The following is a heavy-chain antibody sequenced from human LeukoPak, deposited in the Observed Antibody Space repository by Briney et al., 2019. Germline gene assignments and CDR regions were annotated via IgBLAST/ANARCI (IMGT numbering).Heavy chain of an antibody. D-gene: IGHD3-10*01. CDR2: ISSSGSTI. CDR1: GFTFSDYY. CDR3: ARAAYYVLWFGEAYYFDY. Sequence: PGGPLRLSCAASGFTFSDYYMSWIRQAPGEGLEWVSYISSSGSTIYYADSVKGRFTISRDNAKNSLYLQMNSLRAEDTAVYYCARAAYYVLWFGEAYYFDYWGQGTLVTVSS. J-gene: IGHJ4*02. V-gene: IGHV3-11*04.